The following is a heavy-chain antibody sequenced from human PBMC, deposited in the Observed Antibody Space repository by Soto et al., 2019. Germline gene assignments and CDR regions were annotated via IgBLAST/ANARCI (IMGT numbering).Heavy chain of an antibody. D-gene: IGHD3-10*01. CDR1: GFTFSSYA. CDR3: ARARMVSLIYYYGMDV. J-gene: IGHJ6*02. CDR2: ISYDGSNK. V-gene: IGHV3-30-3*01. Sequence: GGSLRLSCAASGFTFSSYAMHWVRQAPGKGLEWVAVISYDGSNKYYADSVKGRFTISRDNSKNTLYLQMNSLRAEDTAVYYCARARMVSLIYYYGMDVWGQGTTVTVSS.